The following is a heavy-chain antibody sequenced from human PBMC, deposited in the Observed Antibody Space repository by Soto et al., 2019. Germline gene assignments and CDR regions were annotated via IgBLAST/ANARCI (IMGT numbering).Heavy chain of an antibody. CDR2: ISAYNGNT. CDR3: ARDHMVATIAYYYYGMDV. CDR1: GYTFTSYG. D-gene: IGHD5-12*01. V-gene: IGHV1-18*04. Sequence: QVQLVQSGAEVKKPGASVKVSCKASGYTFTSYGISWVRQAPGQGLEWMGWISAYNGNTNYAQKPQGRVTMTTDTSTSTAYMELRSLRSDDTAVYYCARDHMVATIAYYYYGMDVWGQGTTVTVSS. J-gene: IGHJ6*02.